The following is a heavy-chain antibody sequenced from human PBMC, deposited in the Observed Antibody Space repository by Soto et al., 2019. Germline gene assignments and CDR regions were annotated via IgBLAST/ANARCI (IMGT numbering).Heavy chain of an antibody. D-gene: IGHD3-10*01. J-gene: IGHJ6*03. V-gene: IGHV4-59*01. CDR1: GGSISSYY. Sequence: KQSQTLSLTCTVSGGSISSYYWSWIRQPPGKGLEWIGYIYYSGSTNYNPSLKSRVTISVDTSKNQFSLKLSSVTAADTAVYYCARVVRGVNYYYYYYMDVWGKGTTVTVSS. CDR3: ARVVRGVNYYYYYYMDV. CDR2: IYYSGST.